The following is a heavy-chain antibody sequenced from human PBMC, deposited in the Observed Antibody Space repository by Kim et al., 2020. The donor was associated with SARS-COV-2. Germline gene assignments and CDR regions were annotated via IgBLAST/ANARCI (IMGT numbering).Heavy chain of an antibody. Sequence: GGSLRLSCAASGFTFSSYWMTWVRQAPGKGLEWVANIKQDGNQKYYVDSVQGRFTISRDNAKNSLYLQMNSLRAEDTAVYYCARDGDLYSSGKEAFDILG. CDR3: ARDGDLYSSGKEAFDI. V-gene: IGHV3-7*01. CDR1: GFTFSSYW. J-gene: IGHJ3*02. CDR2: IKQDGNQK. D-gene: IGHD6-19*01.